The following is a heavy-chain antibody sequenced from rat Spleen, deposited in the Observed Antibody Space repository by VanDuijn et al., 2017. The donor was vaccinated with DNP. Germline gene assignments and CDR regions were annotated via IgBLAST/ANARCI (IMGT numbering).Heavy chain of an antibody. CDR2: ISTSGNRI. V-gene: IGHV5-7*01. D-gene: IGHD1-6*01. Sequence: EVQLVESGGGLVQPGRSLKLSCAASGFTFSDYYMAWVRLAPEKGLEWVATISTSGNRIYYPDSVTGRFTISRDNSRSSLYLQMNSLKSEDTASYYCARHVLYTTDYYGYFDYWGQGVMVTVSS. J-gene: IGHJ2*01. CDR1: GFTFSDYY. CDR3: ARHVLYTTDYYGYFDY.